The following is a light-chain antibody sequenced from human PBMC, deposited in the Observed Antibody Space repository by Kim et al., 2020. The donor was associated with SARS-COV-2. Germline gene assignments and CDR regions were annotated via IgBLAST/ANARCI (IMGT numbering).Light chain of an antibody. CDR1: QSVLYSSNSKNY. CDR2: WAS. V-gene: IGKV4-1*01. CDR3: QQYYSTPLT. J-gene: IGKJ4*01. Sequence: DIVMTQSPDSLAVSLGERATINCKSSQSVLYSSNSKNYLAWYQQKPGQPPKLLIYWASTRESGVPDRFSGGGSGTDFTLTISSLQATDVAVYYCQQYYSTPLTFGGGTKVDIK.